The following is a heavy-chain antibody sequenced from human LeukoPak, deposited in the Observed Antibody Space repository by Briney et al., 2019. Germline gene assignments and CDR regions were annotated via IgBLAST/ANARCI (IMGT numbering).Heavy chain of an antibody. CDR3: AKRYSASTPYNFDY. CDR1: GFTFSSYA. J-gene: IGHJ4*02. V-gene: IGHV3-23*01. CDR2: INGNAGST. D-gene: IGHD5-12*01. Sequence: GWSLRLSCAASGFTFSSYAMTWVRQAPGKGLEWVSTINGNAGSTYYADSVKGRFTISRDNSKNTLYLQMNSLRAEDTAVYYCAKRYSASTPYNFDYWGQGTLVTVSS.